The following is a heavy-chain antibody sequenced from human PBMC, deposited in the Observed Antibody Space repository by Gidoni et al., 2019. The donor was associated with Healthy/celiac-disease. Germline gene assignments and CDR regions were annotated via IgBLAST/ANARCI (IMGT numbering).Heavy chain of an antibody. V-gene: IGHV5-51*01. Sequence: ELQLVQSGAEVKQPAASLKISCKGSGYSFTSYWIGWVRQMPGKGLEWMGIIYPGDSDTGNSASFQGQVTISADKSISAAYLQWSSLKAADTAMYYCARCSTSDYYYYYGMDVWGQGTTVTVSS. CDR2: IYPGDSDT. CDR1: GYSFTSYW. CDR3: ARCSTSDYYYYYGMDV. J-gene: IGHJ6*02. D-gene: IGHD2-2*01.